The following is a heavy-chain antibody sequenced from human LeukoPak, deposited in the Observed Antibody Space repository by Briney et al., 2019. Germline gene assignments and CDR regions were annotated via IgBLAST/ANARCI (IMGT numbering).Heavy chain of an antibody. J-gene: IGHJ4*02. CDR2: ISGDDGTT. V-gene: IGHV3-43*02. D-gene: IGHD3-10*01. CDR1: GFTFDDYA. Sequence: GGSLRLSCAASGFTFDDYAIHWVRQVPGKGLEWVSLISGDDGTTYYADSVKGRFTISRDNSKNSLYLQMNSLRTEDTALYCCAKGYYYGSGSYLPVDHWGQGTLVTVSS. CDR3: AKGYYYGSGSYLPVDH.